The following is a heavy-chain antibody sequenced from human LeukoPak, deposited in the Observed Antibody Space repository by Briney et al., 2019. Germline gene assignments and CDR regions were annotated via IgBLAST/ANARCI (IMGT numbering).Heavy chain of an antibody. CDR2: ISGSGST. CDR1: GVSINSHY. V-gene: IGHV4-4*09. CDR3: VVSPNQDFFDY. Sequence: SETLSLTCTVSGVSINSHYLKWIRQPPGKGLEWIGFISGSGSTNYNPSLKSRVTMLVDTSKSQFSLKLSSVTAADTAVYYCVVSPNQDFFDYWGQGTLVTVSS. J-gene: IGHJ4*02.